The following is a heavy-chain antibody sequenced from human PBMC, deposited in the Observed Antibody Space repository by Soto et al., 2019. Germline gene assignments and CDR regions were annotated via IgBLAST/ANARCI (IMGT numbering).Heavy chain of an antibody. CDR3: ARARFDSWSHIYYGLDV. Sequence: SETLSLTCGVYGGSFSAYSWTWLRQSPGKGLEWIGEITHGGSTDYNPALKSRLVMSVDTSKKQFSLRVTSVTAADAAVYFCARARFDSWSHIYYGLDVWGQGTTVTVSS. D-gene: IGHD3-3*01. CDR2: ITHGGST. V-gene: IGHV4-34*01. J-gene: IGHJ6*02. CDR1: GGSFSAYS.